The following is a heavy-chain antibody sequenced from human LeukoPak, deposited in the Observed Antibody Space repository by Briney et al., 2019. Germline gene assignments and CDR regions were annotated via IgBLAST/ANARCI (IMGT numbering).Heavy chain of an antibody. CDR1: GFTFSSYS. V-gene: IGHV3-21*04. Sequence: GGSLRLSCAASGFTFSSYSMNWVRQAPGKGLEWVSSISSSSSYIYYADSVKGRFTISRDNAKNSLYLQMNSLRAEDTALYYCAKALYADIVVVPAYYGMDVWGQGTTVTVSS. J-gene: IGHJ6*02. CDR3: AKALYADIVVVPAYYGMDV. D-gene: IGHD2-2*01. CDR2: ISSSSSYI.